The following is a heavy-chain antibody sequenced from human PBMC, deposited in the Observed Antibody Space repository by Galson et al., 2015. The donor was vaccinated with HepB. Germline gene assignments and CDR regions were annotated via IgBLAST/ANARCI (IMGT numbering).Heavy chain of an antibody. CDR2: INPNSGGT. CDR1: GYTFTSYA. D-gene: IGHD2-2*01. J-gene: IGHJ5*02. CDR3: ARADYIVVVPAGDFGWFDP. Sequence: SVKVSCKASGYTFTSYAMHWVRQAPGQGLEWMGWINPNSGGTNYAQKFQGRVTMTRDTSISTAYMELSRLRSDDTAVYYCARADYIVVVPAGDFGWFDPWGQGTLVDVS. V-gene: IGHV1-2*02.